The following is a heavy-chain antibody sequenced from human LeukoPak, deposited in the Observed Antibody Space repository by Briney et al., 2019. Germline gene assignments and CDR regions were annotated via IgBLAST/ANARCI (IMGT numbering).Heavy chain of an antibody. J-gene: IGHJ3*02. CDR1: GYTFTSYY. Sequence: GASVKVSCKASGYTFTSYYMHWVRQAPGQGLEWMGIINPSGGSTSYAQKFQGRVTMTRDMSTSTVYMELSSLRSEDTAVYYCARGSYRTSSSGGRDAFDIWGQGTMVTVSS. CDR2: INPSGGST. D-gene: IGHD6-6*01. CDR3: ARGSYRTSSSGGRDAFDI. V-gene: IGHV1-46*01.